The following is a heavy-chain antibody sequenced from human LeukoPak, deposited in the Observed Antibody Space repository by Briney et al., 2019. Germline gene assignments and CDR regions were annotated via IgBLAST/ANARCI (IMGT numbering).Heavy chain of an antibody. V-gene: IGHV3-7*01. CDR3: ARGGDYVISDAFDI. Sequence: LAGGSLRLFCAASGFTFSRCWMSWVRQAPGKGLEWVANIKQDGSEKYYVDSVKGRFTISRDNAKNSLYLQMNSLRAEDTAVYYCARGGDYVISDAFDIWGQGTMVTVSS. CDR2: IKQDGSEK. CDR1: GFTFSRCW. D-gene: IGHD4-17*01. J-gene: IGHJ3*02.